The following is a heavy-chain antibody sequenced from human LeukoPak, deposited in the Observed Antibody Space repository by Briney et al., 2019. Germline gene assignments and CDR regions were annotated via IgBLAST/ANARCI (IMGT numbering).Heavy chain of an antibody. D-gene: IGHD2-2*01. Sequence: SVKVSCKASGGTFSIYAISWVRQAPGQGLECMGGIIPIFGTANYAQKFQGRVTITADESTSTAYMELSSLRSEDTAVYYCARAGEYCSSTSCYYGNYYYYMDVWGKGTTVTISS. CDR1: GGTFSIYA. CDR3: ARAGEYCSSTSCYYGNYYYYMDV. CDR2: IIPIFGTA. J-gene: IGHJ6*03. V-gene: IGHV1-69*13.